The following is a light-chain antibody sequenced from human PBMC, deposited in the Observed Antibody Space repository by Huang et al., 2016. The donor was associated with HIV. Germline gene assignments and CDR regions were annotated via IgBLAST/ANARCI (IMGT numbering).Light chain of an antibody. J-gene: IGKJ3*01. V-gene: IGKV1-39*01. CDR2: TAS. CDR1: QNLNIH. Sequence: DIQMTQSPSSLSAFVGDNVTITCRASQNLNIHLNWYQQRPGKGPKLLIYTASSLYSRVPSRCSGSGSGTHFTLTINSLQPEDSATYSCQQSYSSPRVTFGPGTKINI. CDR3: QQSYSSPRVT.